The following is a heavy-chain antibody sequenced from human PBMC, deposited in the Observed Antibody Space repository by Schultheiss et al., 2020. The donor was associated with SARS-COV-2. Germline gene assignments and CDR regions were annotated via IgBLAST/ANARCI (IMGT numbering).Heavy chain of an antibody. CDR1: GGSLSGNY. D-gene: IGHD6-19*01. J-gene: IGHJ6*03. CDR3: ARDQAYSSGWYLTYYYYYYMDV. CDR2: IYYSGST. Sequence: SETLSLTCTVSGGSLSGNYWSWIRQPPGKGLEWIGYIYYSGSTNYNPSLKSRVTISVDTSKNQFSLKLSSVTAADTAVYYCARDQAYSSGWYLTYYYYYYMDVWGKGTTVTVSS. V-gene: IGHV4-59*12.